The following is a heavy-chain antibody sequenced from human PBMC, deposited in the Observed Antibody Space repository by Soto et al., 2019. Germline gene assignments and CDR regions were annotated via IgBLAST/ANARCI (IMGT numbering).Heavy chain of an antibody. CDR3: AKDGIAWH. CDR1: GFTFGEYT. J-gene: IGHJ4*02. D-gene: IGHD2-15*01. CDR2: ITWDGINI. Sequence: PGGSLRVSCTASGFTFGEYTMHWVRQAPGKGLEWVSLITWDGINIEYADSVRGRFTISRDNSKNSLYLQMNGLRHEDTAFYYCAKDGIAWHWGQGTLVTVSS. V-gene: IGHV3-43*01.